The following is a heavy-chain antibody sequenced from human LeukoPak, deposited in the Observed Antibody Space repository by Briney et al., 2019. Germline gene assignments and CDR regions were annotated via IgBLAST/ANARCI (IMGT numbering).Heavy chain of an antibody. CDR2: ISGGGGTT. V-gene: IGHV3-23*01. CDR3: AKAKDQWELLDGALHS. J-gene: IGHJ4*02. D-gene: IGHD1-26*01. CDR1: GFTFSSYS. Sequence: PGGSLRLSCAASGFTFSSYSMNWVRQAPGKGLEWVSDISGGGGTTYYADSVKGRFTTSRDNSKNTLFLQMSSLRAEDTAVYYCAKAKDQWELLDGALHSWGQGTLVIVSS.